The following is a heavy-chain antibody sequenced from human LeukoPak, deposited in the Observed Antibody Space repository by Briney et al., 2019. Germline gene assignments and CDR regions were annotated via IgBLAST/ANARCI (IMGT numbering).Heavy chain of an antibody. V-gene: IGHV4-30-4*01. CDR2: VYYSGST. J-gene: IGHJ2*01. Sequence: SETLSLTCTVSGGSISSGDYYWSWIRQPPGKGLEWIGYVYYSGSTYYNPSLKGRVTISVDTSKNQFSLKLSSVTAAGTAVYYCVRAFRARYFDLWGRGTLVTVSS. D-gene: IGHD2/OR15-2a*01. CDR1: GGSISSGDYY. CDR3: VRAFRARYFDL.